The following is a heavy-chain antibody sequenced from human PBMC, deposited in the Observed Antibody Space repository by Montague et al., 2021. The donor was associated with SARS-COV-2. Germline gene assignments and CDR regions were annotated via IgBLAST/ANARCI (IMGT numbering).Heavy chain of an antibody. CDR1: GGSFGDDH. Sequence: SETLSLTCAVYGGSFGDDHWSWIRQPPGKGLEWIGDIKQSGRTNYNPSLKSRVTISVDTSRNQFSLKLTSVTAADTAVYFCARGHLSVSMIVVVFTSASYYFDYWGQGALVTVSS. V-gene: IGHV4-34*01. J-gene: IGHJ4*02. CDR2: IKQSGRT. D-gene: IGHD3-22*01. CDR3: ARGHLSVSMIVVVFTSASYYFDY.